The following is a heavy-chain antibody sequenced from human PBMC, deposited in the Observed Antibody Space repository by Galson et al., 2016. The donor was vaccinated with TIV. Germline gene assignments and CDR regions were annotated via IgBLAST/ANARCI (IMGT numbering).Heavy chain of an antibody. V-gene: IGHV2-5*02. Sequence: PALVKPTQTLTLTCTLSGFSLRTSGVGVGWFRQPPGKAPECLGLIYWDDDKRYSPSMESRLTNTKDTSKNQGVLTMTNMDPVDSATYYCAHRMCTSANFQTFGAMDVWGHGTTVTVSS. CDR1: GFSLRTSGVG. J-gene: IGHJ6*02. CDR3: AHRMCTSANFQTFGAMDV. D-gene: IGHD2-8*02. CDR2: IYWDDDK.